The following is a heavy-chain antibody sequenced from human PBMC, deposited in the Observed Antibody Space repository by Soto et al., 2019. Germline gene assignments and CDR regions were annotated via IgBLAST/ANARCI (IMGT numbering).Heavy chain of an antibody. CDR2: INHSGST. V-gene: IGHV4-34*01. CDR1: GGSFSGYY. CDR3: ARGPDCSNTSCALDY. J-gene: IGHJ4*02. Sequence: PSETLSLTCAVYGGSFSGYYWSWIRQPPGKGLEWIGEINHSGSTNYNPSLKSRVTISVDTSKNQFSLKLSSVTAADTAVHYCARGPDCSNTSCALDYWGQGTLDTGS. D-gene: IGHD2-2*01.